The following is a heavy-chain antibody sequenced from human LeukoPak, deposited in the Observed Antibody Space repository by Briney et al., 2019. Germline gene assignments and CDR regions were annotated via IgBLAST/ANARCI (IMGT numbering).Heavy chain of an antibody. CDR2: IRFDGSNK. CDR1: GFTFSSYG. D-gene: IGHD3-22*01. Sequence: GGSLRLSCAASGFTFSSYGMHWVRQAPGKGLEWVTVIRFDGSNKYYADSVKGRFTISRDNSKSTLYLQMNSLRADDTAVYYCAKESSGQPFDYWGQGTLVTVSS. V-gene: IGHV3-30*02. J-gene: IGHJ4*02. CDR3: AKESSGQPFDY.